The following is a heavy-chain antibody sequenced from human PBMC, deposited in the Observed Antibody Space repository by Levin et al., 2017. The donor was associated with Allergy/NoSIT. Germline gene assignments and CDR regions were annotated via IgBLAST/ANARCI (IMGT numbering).Heavy chain of an antibody. CDR2: IYWDADK. CDR3: AHSLAPRLIYY. Sequence: SGPTLVKPTQTLTLTCTFSGFSLSTSGVGVGWIRQPPGKALEWLALIYWDADKRYRPSLKSRITITKNTSKNQVVLTMTDMDPVDTATYCCAHSLAPRLIYYWGQGTLVTVSS. V-gene: IGHV2-5*02. J-gene: IGHJ4*02. D-gene: IGHD6-6*01. CDR1: GFSLSTSGVG.